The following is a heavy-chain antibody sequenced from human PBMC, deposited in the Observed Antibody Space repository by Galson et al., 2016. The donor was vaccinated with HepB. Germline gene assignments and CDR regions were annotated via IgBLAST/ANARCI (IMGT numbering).Heavy chain of an antibody. CDR3: ARGSVVVWETPVY. D-gene: IGHD1-26*01. CDR2: ILYEKT. J-gene: IGHJ4*02. Sequence: SETLSLTCSVSGDSIGSRGYYWGWIRQPPGMGLDWIGSILYEKTFSKSSLQSRVTISVDTSKTQLSLRLTSVTAADTAVYYCARGSVVVWETPVYWGQGTRVTVSS. V-gene: IGHV4-39*01. CDR1: GDSIGSRGYY.